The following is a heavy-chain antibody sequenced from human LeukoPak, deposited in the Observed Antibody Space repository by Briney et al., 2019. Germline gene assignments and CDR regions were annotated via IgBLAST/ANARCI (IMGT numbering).Heavy chain of an antibody. J-gene: IGHJ4*02. Sequence: GGSLRLSCAASGFTFSRSWMSWVRQAPGKGLEWVSAISGSGGSTYYADSVKGRFTISRDNSKNTLYLQMNSLRAEDTAVYYCAKAGVGEMATAFDYWGQGTLVTVSS. CDR3: AKAGVGEMATAFDY. D-gene: IGHD5-24*01. CDR2: ISGSGGST. V-gene: IGHV3-23*01. CDR1: GFTFSRSW.